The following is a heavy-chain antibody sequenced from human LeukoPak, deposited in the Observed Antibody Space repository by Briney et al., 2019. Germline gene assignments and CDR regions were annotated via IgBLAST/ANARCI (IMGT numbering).Heavy chain of an antibody. V-gene: IGHV1-69*05. Sequence: SVKVACKASGGTFSSYAISWVRQAPGQGLEWMGGIIPIFGTANYAQKFQGRVTITTDESTSTAYMELSSLRSEETAVYYCAGSASGYEFDYWGQGTLVTVSS. CDR3: AGSASGYEFDY. CDR1: GGTFSSYA. J-gene: IGHJ4*02. CDR2: IIPIFGTA. D-gene: IGHD5-12*01.